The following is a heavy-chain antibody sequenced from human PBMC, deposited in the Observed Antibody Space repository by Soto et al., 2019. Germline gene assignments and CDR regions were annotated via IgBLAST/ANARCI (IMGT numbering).Heavy chain of an antibody. CDR3: ARLPVRGTPGSWFDP. V-gene: IGHV4-39*01. D-gene: IGHD2-15*01. J-gene: IGHJ5*02. CDR2: IYYSGST. Sequence: SETLSLTCTVSGGSISSSSYYWGWIRQPPGKGLEWIGSIYYSGSTYYNPSLKSRLTISVDTSKNQFSLKLSSVTAADTAVYYCARLPVRGTPGSWFDPWGQGTLVTVSS. CDR1: GGSISSSSYY.